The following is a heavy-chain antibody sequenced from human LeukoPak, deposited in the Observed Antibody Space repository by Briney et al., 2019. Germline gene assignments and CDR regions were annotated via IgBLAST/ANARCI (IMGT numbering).Heavy chain of an antibody. CDR3: ARSGGNSGSAFDI. Sequence: SVKVSCKASGGTFSSYAISWVRQAPGQGLEWMGGIIPIFGTANYAQKFQGRVTITTDESTSTAYMELSSLRSEGTAVYYCARSGGNSGSAFDIWGQGTMVTVSS. J-gene: IGHJ3*02. CDR2: IIPIFGTA. V-gene: IGHV1-69*05. D-gene: IGHD4-23*01. CDR1: GGTFSSYA.